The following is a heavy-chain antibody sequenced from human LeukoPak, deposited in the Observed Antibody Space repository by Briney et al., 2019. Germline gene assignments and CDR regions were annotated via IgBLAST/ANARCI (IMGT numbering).Heavy chain of an antibody. CDR2: IYYSGST. V-gene: IGHV4-59*12. CDR3: ARVLFGSSSWYREYDAFDI. CDR1: GGSISSYY. D-gene: IGHD6-13*01. J-gene: IGHJ3*02. Sequence: SETLSLTCTVSGGSISSYYWSWIRQPPGKGLEWIGYIYYSGSTNYNPSLKSRVTISVDTSKNQFSLKLSSVTAADTAVYYCARVLFGSSSWYREYDAFDIWGQGTMVTVSS.